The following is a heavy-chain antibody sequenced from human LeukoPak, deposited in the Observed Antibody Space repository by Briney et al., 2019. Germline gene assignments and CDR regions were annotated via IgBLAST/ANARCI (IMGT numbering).Heavy chain of an antibody. V-gene: IGHV3-20*04. CDR2: INWNGGST. Sequence: GGSLRLSCAASGFSFDDHGMTWVRQAPGKGLEWVSGINWNGGSTGYADSVKGRFTISRDNSKNTLYLQMNSLRAEDTAVYYCAKDDYYDTSGYRDWGQGTLVTVSS. CDR3: AKDDYYDTSGYRD. CDR1: GFSFDDHG. D-gene: IGHD3-22*01. J-gene: IGHJ4*02.